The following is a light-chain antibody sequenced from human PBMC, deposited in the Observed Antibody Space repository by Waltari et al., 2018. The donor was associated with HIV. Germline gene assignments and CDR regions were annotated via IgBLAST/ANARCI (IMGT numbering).Light chain of an antibody. CDR2: GDS. J-gene: IGLJ3*02. V-gene: IGLV3-21*02. CDR1: KNGREN. CDR3: QVWDSSSDHVM. Sequence: SYVLTQPPSVSVAPGQTARITCGGNKNGRENIHWYQQKPGQAPVLVVYGDSDRPSGTPERLSGSNSGNTATLTISRVEAGDEADYYCQVWDSSSDHVMFGGGTKLTVL.